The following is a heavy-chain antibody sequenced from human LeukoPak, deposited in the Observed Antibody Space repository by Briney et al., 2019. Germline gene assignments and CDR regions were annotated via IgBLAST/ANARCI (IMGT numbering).Heavy chain of an antibody. CDR2: TIPIFGTA. J-gene: IGHJ3*02. CDR1: GGTFSSYA. V-gene: IGHV1-69*13. D-gene: IGHD3-22*01. Sequence: SVKVSCKASGGTFSSYAISWVRQAPGQGLEWMGGTIPIFGTANYAQKFQGRVTITADESTSTAYMELSSLRSEDTAVYYCARDRLTYPIGAFDIWGQGTMVTVSS. CDR3: ARDRLTYPIGAFDI.